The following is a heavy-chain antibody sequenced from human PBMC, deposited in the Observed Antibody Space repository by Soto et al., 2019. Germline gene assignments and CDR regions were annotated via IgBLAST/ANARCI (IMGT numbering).Heavy chain of an antibody. CDR2: INHSGST. D-gene: IGHD3-3*01. J-gene: IGHJ6*03. CDR3: ARGPQGDYDFWTGYYKYTYYYYMDV. CDR1: GGSFSGYY. Sequence: QVQLQQWGAGLLEPSETLSLTCAVYGGSFSGYYWSWIRQPPGRGLEWIGEINHSGSTNYNPSLKSRVIISVDTSKNQFSLKLSSVTAADTAVYYCARGPQGDYDFWTGYYKYTYYYYMDVWGKGTTVTVSS. V-gene: IGHV4-34*01.